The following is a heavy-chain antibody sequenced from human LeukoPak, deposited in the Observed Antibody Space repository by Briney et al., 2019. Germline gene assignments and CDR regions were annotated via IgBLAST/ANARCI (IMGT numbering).Heavy chain of an antibody. CDR2: INHSGST. CDR1: GGSFSGYY. D-gene: IGHD3-10*01. V-gene: IGHV4-34*01. CDR3: ARGGGLLWFGELPPNWFDP. Sequence: SETLSLTCAVYGGSFSGYYWSWIRKPPGKGLEWIGEINHSGSTNYNPSLKSRVTISVDTSKNQFSLKLSSVTAADTAVYYCARGGGLLWFGELPPNWFDPWGQGTLVTVSS. J-gene: IGHJ5*02.